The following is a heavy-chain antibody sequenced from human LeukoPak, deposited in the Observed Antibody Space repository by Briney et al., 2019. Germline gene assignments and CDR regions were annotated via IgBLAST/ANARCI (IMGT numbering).Heavy chain of an antibody. CDR2: IYYSGST. Sequence: PSETLSLTCTVSAGSISSYYWNWIRQPPGKGLEWIGYIYYSGSTNYNPSLKGRVTISVDTSKNQFSLKLSSVTAADTAVYYCARLAAAGLDYWGQGTLVTVSS. V-gene: IGHV4-59*01. D-gene: IGHD6-13*01. CDR3: ARLAAAGLDY. J-gene: IGHJ4*02. CDR1: AGSISSYY.